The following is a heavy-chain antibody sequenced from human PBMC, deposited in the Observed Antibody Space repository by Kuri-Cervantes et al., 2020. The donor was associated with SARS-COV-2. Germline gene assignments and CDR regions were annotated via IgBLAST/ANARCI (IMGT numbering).Heavy chain of an antibody. J-gene: IGHJ6*02. CDR1: GDSFSSSNW. CDR3: ARDWHGMISFGGAIDPNRYYDYGMDV. V-gene: IGHV4-4*02. CDR2: IYHSGST. Sequence: SETLSLTCAVSGDSFSSSNWWSRVRQPPGKGLQWIGEIYHSGSTNYNPSLKSRVTISIDKSKNQFSLKLTSVTAADTAVYFCARDWHGMISFGGAIDPNRYYDYGMDVWGQGTTVTVSS. D-gene: IGHD3-16*02.